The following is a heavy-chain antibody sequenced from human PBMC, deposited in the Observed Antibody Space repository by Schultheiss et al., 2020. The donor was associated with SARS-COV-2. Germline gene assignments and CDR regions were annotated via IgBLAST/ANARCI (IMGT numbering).Heavy chain of an antibody. CDR1: GGSISSDGYY. Sequence: SETLSLTCSVSGGSISSDGYYWSWIRQHPGKGLQWIGYIYYSANTYYNPSLKSRLTISVDTSKNQFSLKLSSVTAADTAVYYCARGIRTMPLANWGQGTLVTVSS. CDR3: ARGIRTMPLAN. V-gene: IGHV4-31*03. J-gene: IGHJ4*02. D-gene: IGHD2-2*01. CDR2: IYYSANT.